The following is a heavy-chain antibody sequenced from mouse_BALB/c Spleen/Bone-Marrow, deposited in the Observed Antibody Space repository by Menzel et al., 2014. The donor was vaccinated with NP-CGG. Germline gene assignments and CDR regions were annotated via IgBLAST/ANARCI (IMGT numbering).Heavy chain of an antibody. V-gene: IGHV1S81*02. CDR1: GYTFTSYW. CDR3: ARSTTVVVRYWYFDV. Sequence: QVQLQQFGAELVKPGASVKLSCKASGYTFTSYWMHWVKQRPGQGLEWIGEIDPSNGRTNYNEKFKNKATLTVDKSSSTAYMQLSSLTSEDSAVYYCARSTTVVVRYWYFDVWGAGTTVTVSS. J-gene: IGHJ1*01. D-gene: IGHD1-1*01. CDR2: IDPSNGRT.